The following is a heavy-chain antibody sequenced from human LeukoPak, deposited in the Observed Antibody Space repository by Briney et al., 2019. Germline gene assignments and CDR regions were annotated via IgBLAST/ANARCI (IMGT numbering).Heavy chain of an antibody. J-gene: IGHJ4*02. V-gene: IGHV3-48*03. CDR1: GFTFRSYE. CDR3: ATYYDSAGFDFDY. Sequence: PGGSLRLSCAASGFTFRSYEMNWVRQAPGKGLEWVSYISSSGSTMYYADSVKGRFTISRDNAKNSLYLQMNSLRAEDTAVYYCATYYDSAGFDFDYWGQGTPVTVSP. D-gene: IGHD3-22*01. CDR2: ISSSGSTM.